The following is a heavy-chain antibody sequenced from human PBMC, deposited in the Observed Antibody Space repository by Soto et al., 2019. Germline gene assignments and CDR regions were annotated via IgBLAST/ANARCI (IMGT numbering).Heavy chain of an antibody. CDR1: GGSISSYY. J-gene: IGHJ6*02. D-gene: IGHD6-13*01. V-gene: IGHV4-59*01. CDR3: ARGGQQLRGMDV. Sequence: QVQLQESGPGLVKPSETLSLTCTVSGGSISSYYWSWIRQPPGKGLEWIGYIYYSGSTNYNPSFKSRATLSVDTSKNQFSLELSSVTAADTAVYYCARGGQQLRGMDVWGQGTTVTVSS. CDR2: IYYSGST.